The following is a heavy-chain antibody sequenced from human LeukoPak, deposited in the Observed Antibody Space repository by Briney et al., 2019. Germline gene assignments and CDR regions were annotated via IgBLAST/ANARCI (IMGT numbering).Heavy chain of an antibody. J-gene: IGHJ5*02. CDR2: INAGNGNT. CDR3: VRDGEGVAISVNYWFDP. V-gene: IGHV1-3*01. Sequence: ASVKVSCKASGYTFTSYAMHWVRQAPGQRLEWMGWINAGNGNTKYSQKFQGRVTMTRDTSISTAYVELRGLRSEDTAVYYCVRDGEGVAISVNYWFDPWGQGTLVTVSS. CDR1: GYTFTSYA. D-gene: IGHD3-10*01.